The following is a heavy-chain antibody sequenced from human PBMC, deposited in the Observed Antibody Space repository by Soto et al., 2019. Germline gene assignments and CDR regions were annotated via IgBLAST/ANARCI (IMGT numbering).Heavy chain of an antibody. V-gene: IGHV1-69*13. Sequence: ASVKVSCKASGGTFSSYAISWVRQAPGQGLEWMGGIIPIFGTANYAQKFQGRVTITADESTSTAYMELSSLRSADTAVYYCARGNGRIFGVVIINYYGMDVWGQGTTVTVSS. CDR3: ARGNGRIFGVVIINYYGMDV. D-gene: IGHD3-3*01. CDR2: IIPIFGTA. CDR1: GGTFSSYA. J-gene: IGHJ6*02.